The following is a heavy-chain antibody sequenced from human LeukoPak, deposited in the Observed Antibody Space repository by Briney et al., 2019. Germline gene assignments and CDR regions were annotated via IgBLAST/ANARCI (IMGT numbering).Heavy chain of an antibody. D-gene: IGHD3-3*01. J-gene: IGHJ4*02. CDR3: AKKPQRGVHHYYFDY. V-gene: IGHV3-23*01. Sequence: GGSLRLSCAASGFIFSDYAMSWVRQAPGKGLEWVSTITGGGDSTYYVDSVRGRFTISRDNSRNTLYLQMYNLRAEDAALYFCAKKPQRGVHHYYFDYWGQGTLVTVSS. CDR2: ITGGGDST. CDR1: GFIFSDYA.